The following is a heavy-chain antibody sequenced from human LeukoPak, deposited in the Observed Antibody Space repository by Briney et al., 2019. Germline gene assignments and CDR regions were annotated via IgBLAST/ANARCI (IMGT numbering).Heavy chain of an antibody. Sequence: TGRSLRLSCAASGFTFSSYGMHWVRQAPGKGLEWVAVISYDGSNKYYADSVKGRFTISRDNAKNSLYLQMNSLRAEDTAVYYCARDSGEGGTFDYWGQGTLVSVSS. V-gene: IGHV3-30*03. J-gene: IGHJ4*02. CDR2: ISYDGSNK. D-gene: IGHD1-26*01. CDR1: GFTFSSYG. CDR3: ARDSGEGGTFDY.